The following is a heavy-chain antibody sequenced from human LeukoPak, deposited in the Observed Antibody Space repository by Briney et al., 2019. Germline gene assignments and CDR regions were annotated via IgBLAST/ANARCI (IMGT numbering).Heavy chain of an antibody. J-gene: IGHJ3*02. Sequence: GGSLRLSCAASGFTFSSYSMNWDSQAPGMVLGWVSSISNGSTYIYYADSVKGRFTISRDNAKNSLYLQMNSLRAEDTAVYYCARDRSSSWFILDAFDIWGQGTMVTVSS. CDR3: ARDRSSSWFILDAFDI. CDR2: ISNGSTYI. CDR1: GFTFSSYS. V-gene: IGHV3-21*01. D-gene: IGHD6-13*01.